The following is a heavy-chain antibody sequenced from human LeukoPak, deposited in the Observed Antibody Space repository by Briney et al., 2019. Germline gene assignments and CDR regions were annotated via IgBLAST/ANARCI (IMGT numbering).Heavy chain of an antibody. CDR1: GFTFSSHA. J-gene: IGHJ4*02. CDR2: VSYDGNYK. V-gene: IGHV3-30-3*01. CDR3: ARVAVAGPYYLDY. Sequence: PGGSLRLSCGASGFTFSSHAIHWVRQAPGKGLEWVTFVSYDGNYKYYVDSVKGRFTISRDNSKNTVYLQMNSLRGEDTAVYYCARVAVAGPYYLDYWGPGTLVAVSS. D-gene: IGHD6-19*01.